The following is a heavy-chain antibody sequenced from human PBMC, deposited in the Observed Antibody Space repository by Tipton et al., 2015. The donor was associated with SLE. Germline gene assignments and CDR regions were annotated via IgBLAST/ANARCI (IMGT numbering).Heavy chain of an antibody. Sequence: TLSLTCTVSGGSINTNSYYWVWIRQPPGKGLEWMGSIYYAGSTYDNRSLKSRVTLSVDTSKNQFSLNLSSVTAADTAIYYCARSKYASGSYPFDHWGQGTLATVSS. J-gene: IGHJ4*02. D-gene: IGHD3-10*01. CDR1: GGSINTNSYY. V-gene: IGHV4-39*01. CDR3: ARSKYASGSYPFDH. CDR2: IYYAGST.